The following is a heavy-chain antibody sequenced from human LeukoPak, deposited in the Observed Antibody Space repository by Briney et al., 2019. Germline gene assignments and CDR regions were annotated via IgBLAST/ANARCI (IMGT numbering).Heavy chain of an antibody. J-gene: IGHJ4*02. Sequence: ALVKVSCKASGYTFTSYYINWVRLAPGQGLEWMGWISAYNGNTKYAQKLQGRVTMTTDTSTSTAYMDLRSLRSDDTAVYYCARGLGGSGSYSLTFDSWGQGTLVTVSS. CDR3: ARGLGGSGSYSLTFDS. CDR1: GYTFTSYY. CDR2: ISAYNGNT. D-gene: IGHD1-26*01. V-gene: IGHV1-18*01.